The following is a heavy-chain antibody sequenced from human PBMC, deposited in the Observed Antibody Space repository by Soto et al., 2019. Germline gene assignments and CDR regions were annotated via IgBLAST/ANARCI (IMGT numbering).Heavy chain of an antibody. V-gene: IGHV4-4*07. CDR3: ARGQRFSDWFDP. J-gene: IGHJ5*02. Sequence: ETLSLTCTVSGGAISTYYWTWIRQPAGKGLEWIGRIYSSGSTKYNPSLQSRVTMSLDTSNNQFSLRLTSVTAADTAVYYCARGQRFSDWFDPWGQGTLVTVSS. CDR2: IYSSGST. CDR1: GGAISTYY. D-gene: IGHD3-3*01.